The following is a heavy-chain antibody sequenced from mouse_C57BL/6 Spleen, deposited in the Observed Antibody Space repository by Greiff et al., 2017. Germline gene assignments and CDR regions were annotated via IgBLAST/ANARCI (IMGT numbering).Heavy chain of an antibody. V-gene: IGHV3-6*01. CDR3: AREAGLLPTMDY. CDR1: GYSITGGYY. J-gene: IGHJ4*01. CDR2: ISYDGSN. Sequence: ESGPGLVKPSQSLSLTCSVTGYSITGGYYWNWIRQFPGNKLEWMGYISYDGSNNYNPSLKNRISITRDTSKNPFFLKLNSVTTEDTATYYCAREAGLLPTMDYWGQGTSVTVSS. D-gene: IGHD2-3*01.